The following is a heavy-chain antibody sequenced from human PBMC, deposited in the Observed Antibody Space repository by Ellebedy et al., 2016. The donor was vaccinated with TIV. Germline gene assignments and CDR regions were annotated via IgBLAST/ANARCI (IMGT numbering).Heavy chain of an antibody. D-gene: IGHD2-2*01. CDR1: GGSFSGYY. V-gene: IGHV4-34*01. Sequence: SETLSLTXAVYGGSFSGYYWSWIRQPPGKGLEWIGEINHSGTTNYNPSLKSRVTISVDTSKNQFSLKLSSVTAADTAVYYCARSVPAAYYYYYGMDVWGEGTTVTVSS. CDR3: ARSVPAAYYYYYGMDV. CDR2: INHSGTT. J-gene: IGHJ6*04.